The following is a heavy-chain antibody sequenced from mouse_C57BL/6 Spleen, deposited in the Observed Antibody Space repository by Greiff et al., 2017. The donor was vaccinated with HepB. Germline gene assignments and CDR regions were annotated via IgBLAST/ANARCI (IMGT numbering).Heavy chain of an antibody. D-gene: IGHD2-5*01. CDR2: INPGSGGT. Sequence: QVQLQQSGAELVRPGTSVKVSCKASGYAFTNYLIEWVKQRPGQGLEWIGVINPGSGGTNYNEKFKGKATLTAAKSSSTAYMQLSSLTSEDSAVDVCARSGDSNYGYFDVWGTGTTVTVSS. CDR3: ARSGDSNYGYFDV. V-gene: IGHV1-54*01. J-gene: IGHJ1*03. CDR1: GYAFTNYL.